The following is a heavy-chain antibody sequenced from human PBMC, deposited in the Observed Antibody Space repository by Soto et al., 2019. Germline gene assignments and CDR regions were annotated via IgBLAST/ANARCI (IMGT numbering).Heavy chain of an antibody. CDR2: VSAYNGDT. CDR3: ARVLSGELLFEEAPYGMDV. CDR1: GYTFTSFG. Sequence: QVPLVQSVAEVTKPGASVKVSCKASGYTFTSFGISWVRQAPGQGLEWMGWVSAYNGDTNYAQKVQGRVTMTADTSTSTSYMELRSLRSDGTAVYYCARVLSGELLFEEAPYGMDVWGQGTTLIVAS. V-gene: IGHV1-18*01. J-gene: IGHJ6*02. D-gene: IGHD3-10*02.